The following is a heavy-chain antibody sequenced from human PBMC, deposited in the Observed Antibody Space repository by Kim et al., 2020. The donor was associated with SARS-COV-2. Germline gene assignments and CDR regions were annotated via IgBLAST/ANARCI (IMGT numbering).Heavy chain of an antibody. D-gene: IGHD2-21*02. J-gene: IGHJ4*02. V-gene: IGHV4-34*01. CDR2: INHSGST. Sequence: SETLSLTCAVYGGSFSGYYWSWIRQPPGKGLEWIGEINHSGSTNYNPSLKSRVTISVDTSKNQFSLKLSSVTAADTAVYYCARDHPRFVVVTAIQYWGQGTLVTVSS. CDR1: GGSFSGYY. CDR3: ARDHPRFVVVTAIQY.